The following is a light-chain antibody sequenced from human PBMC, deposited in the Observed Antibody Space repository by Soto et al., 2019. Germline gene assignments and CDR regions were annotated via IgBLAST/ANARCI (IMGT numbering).Light chain of an antibody. J-gene: IGLJ3*02. CDR1: SSDVGGYNY. Sequence: QSALTQPASVSGSPGQSITISCTGTSSDVGGYNYVSWYQQHPGKAPKLMIYEVSNRPSGVSNRFSGSKSGSTASLTISGLQAEDEADYYFSSYTSSSTPNWVFGGGTKLTVL. CDR3: SSYTSSSTPNWV. CDR2: EVS. V-gene: IGLV2-14*01.